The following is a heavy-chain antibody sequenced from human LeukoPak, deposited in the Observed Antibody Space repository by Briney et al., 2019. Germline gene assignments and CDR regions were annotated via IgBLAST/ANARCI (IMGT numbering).Heavy chain of an antibody. CDR2: ISGSGGST. J-gene: IGHJ3*02. CDR1: GFTFSSYA. Sequence: PGASLRLSCAASGFTFSSYAMSWVRRAPGKGLEWVSAISGSGGSTYYADSVKGRFTISRDNSKNTLYLQMNSLRAEDTAVYYCASRLSYCSGGSCYSHHDAFDIWGQGTMVIVSS. V-gene: IGHV3-23*01. D-gene: IGHD2-15*01. CDR3: ASRLSYCSGGSCYSHHDAFDI.